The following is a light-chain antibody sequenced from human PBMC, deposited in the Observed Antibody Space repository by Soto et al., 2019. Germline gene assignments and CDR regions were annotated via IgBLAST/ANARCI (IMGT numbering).Light chain of an antibody. V-gene: IGKV3-11*01. J-gene: IGKJ1*01. Sequence: EIVLTQSPATVSLSPGERATLSCRASQSVSTYLAWYQQRPGQAPRLLIYDAFTRATGIPARFSGSGSGTDFTLTISSLEPEDFAVYYCQQYGSSRRTFGQGTKVDIK. CDR2: DAF. CDR3: QQYGSSRRT. CDR1: QSVSTY.